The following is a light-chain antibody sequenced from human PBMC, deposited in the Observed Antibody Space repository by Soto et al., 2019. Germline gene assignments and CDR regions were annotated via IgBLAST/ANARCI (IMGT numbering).Light chain of an antibody. J-gene: IGKJ3*01. V-gene: IGKV1-39*01. CDR2: AAS. CDR3: QQSYNTLT. CDR1: QTISIY. Sequence: DIQMTQSPSSLSASVGDRVTITCRASQTISIYLNWYQQKPGKAPKLLIYAASSLQSGVPSRFSGSGSGTDFTLAISSLQPEDVATYYCQQSYNTLTFGPGKKVDIK.